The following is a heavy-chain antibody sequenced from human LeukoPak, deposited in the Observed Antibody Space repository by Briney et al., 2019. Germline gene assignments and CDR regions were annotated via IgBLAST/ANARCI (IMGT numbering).Heavy chain of an antibody. CDR2: IIPIFGTA. CDR1: GGTFSSYA. CDR3: AREGDTAMVKEHYYYYGMDV. D-gene: IGHD5-18*01. V-gene: IGHV1-69*13. Sequence: GASVKVSCKASGGTFSSYAISWVRQAPGQGLEWMGGIIPIFGTANYAQKFQGRATITADESTSTAYMELSSLRSEDTAVYYCAREGDTAMVKEHYYYYGMDVWGQGTTVTVSS. J-gene: IGHJ6*02.